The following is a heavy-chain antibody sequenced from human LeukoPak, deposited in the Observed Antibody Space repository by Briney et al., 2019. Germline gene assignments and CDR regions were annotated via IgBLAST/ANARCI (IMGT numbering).Heavy chain of an antibody. Sequence: SETLSLTCAVYGGSFSGYYWSWIRQPPGKGLEWIGEINHSGSTNYNPSLKSRVTISVDTSKNQFSLKLSSVTAADAAVYYCARGAQPSLYCSSTSCYVRTSRHDAFDIWGQGTMVTVSS. CDR3: ARGAQPSLYCSSTSCYVRTSRHDAFDI. D-gene: IGHD2-2*01. CDR1: GGSFSGYY. V-gene: IGHV4-34*01. CDR2: INHSGST. J-gene: IGHJ3*02.